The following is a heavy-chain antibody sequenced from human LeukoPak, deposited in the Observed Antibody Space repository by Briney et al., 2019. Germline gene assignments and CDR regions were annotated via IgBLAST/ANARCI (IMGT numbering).Heavy chain of an antibody. J-gene: IGHJ6*04. CDR1: GFTVSSYC. D-gene: IGHD4-17*01. CDR3: ARDGTAVTSNYHYGMDV. Sequence: GGSLRLSRAASGFTVSSYCFNWVRQAPGKGLERVSFIDTSSAIYYADSVKGRFTTSRDNAKNSLYLQMNSLRDEDTAVYYCARDGTAVTSNYHYGMDVWGEGTTVTVSS. V-gene: IGHV3-48*02. CDR2: IDTSSAI.